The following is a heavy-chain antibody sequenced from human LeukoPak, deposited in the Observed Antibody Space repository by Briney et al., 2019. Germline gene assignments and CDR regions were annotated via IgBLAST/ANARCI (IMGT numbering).Heavy chain of an antibody. CDR3: ARGSRSGWPIH. V-gene: IGHV4-4*07. CDR1: GDTIRSYY. Sequence: SETLSLTCTVSGDTIRSYYWSWIRQPAGKGLEWIGRMYTGGSTNYNPSLKSRVTMSGDTSKNQVSLRLTSVTAADTAVYSCARGSRSGWPIHWGQGTLVTVSS. J-gene: IGHJ4*02. CDR2: MYTGGST. D-gene: IGHD6-25*01.